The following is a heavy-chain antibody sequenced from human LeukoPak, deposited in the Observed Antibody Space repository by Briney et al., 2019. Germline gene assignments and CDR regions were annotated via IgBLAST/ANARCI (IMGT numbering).Heavy chain of an antibody. CDR1: GFTFSSYA. CDR2: ISGSGSST. D-gene: IGHD6-19*01. CDR3: AKVRWDNSGWYYLDT. J-gene: IGHJ4*02. Sequence: GGSLRLSCAASGFTFSSYAMSWVRQAPGKGLEWVSAISGSGSSTYYADSVKGRFTISRDNSKNTLYVQMNSLRAEDTAVYYCAKVRWDNSGWYYLDTWGQGTLVTVSS. V-gene: IGHV3-23*01.